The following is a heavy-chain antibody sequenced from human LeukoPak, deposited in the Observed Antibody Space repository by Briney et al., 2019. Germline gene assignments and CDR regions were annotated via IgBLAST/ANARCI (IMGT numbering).Heavy chain of an antibody. CDR1: GFTVSNYG. Sequence: GGSLRLSCAASGFTVSNYGMSWVRQAPGKGLEWVSGISGNGDSTYYADSVKGRFTISRDNSKNTLYLQMNSLRAEDTAVYYCAKDLKYYDILTGYYTPTEFDYWGQGTLVTVSS. V-gene: IGHV3-23*01. D-gene: IGHD3-9*01. CDR2: ISGNGDST. CDR3: AKDLKYYDILTGYYTPTEFDY. J-gene: IGHJ4*02.